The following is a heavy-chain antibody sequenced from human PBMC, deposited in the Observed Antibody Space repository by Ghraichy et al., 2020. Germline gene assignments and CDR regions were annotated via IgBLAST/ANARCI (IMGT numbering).Heavy chain of an antibody. Sequence: GSLRLSCTVSGGSISSYYWSWIRQPAGKGLEWIGRIYTSGSTNYNPSLKSRVTMSVDTSKNQFSLKLSSVTAADTAVYYCARDGSGWTHNWFDPWGQGTLVTGSS. CDR2: IYTSGST. CDR3: ARDGSGWTHNWFDP. CDR1: GGSISSYY. J-gene: IGHJ5*02. D-gene: IGHD6-19*01. V-gene: IGHV4-4*07.